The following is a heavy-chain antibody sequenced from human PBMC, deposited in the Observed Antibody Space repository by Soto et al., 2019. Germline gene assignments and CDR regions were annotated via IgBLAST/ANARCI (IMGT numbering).Heavy chain of an antibody. CDR3: ATPYYDILTGLNDAFDI. J-gene: IGHJ3*02. CDR1: GFTFSSYS. Sequence: GGSLRLSCAASGFTFSSYSMNWVRQAPGKGLEWVSSISSSSSYIYYADSVKGRFTISRDNAKNSLYLQMNSLRAEDTAVYYCATPYYDILTGLNDAFDIWGQGTMVTVSS. D-gene: IGHD3-9*01. V-gene: IGHV3-21*01. CDR2: ISSSSSYI.